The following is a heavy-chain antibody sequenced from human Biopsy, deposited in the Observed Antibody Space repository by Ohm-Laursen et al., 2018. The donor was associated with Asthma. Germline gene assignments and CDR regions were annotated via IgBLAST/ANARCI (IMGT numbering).Heavy chain of an antibody. V-gene: IGHV4-39*01. CDR3: ARRITIFGGVQKDHGMDA. CDR2: ISYRGKT. D-gene: IGHD3-3*01. Sequence: GTLSLTCTVSGGSMTPTSHYWDWIRQAPGKGLEWIGYISYRGKTSYNPSLKNRVTISRDTSKNQFSLRLTSVTAADTAVYFCARRITIFGGVQKDHGMDAWGQGTTVIVSS. CDR1: GGSMTPTSHY. J-gene: IGHJ6*02.